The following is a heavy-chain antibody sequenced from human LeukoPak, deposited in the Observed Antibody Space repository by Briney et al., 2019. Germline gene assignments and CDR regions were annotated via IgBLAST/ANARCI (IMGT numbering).Heavy chain of an antibody. Sequence: SETLSLTCTVSGGSISYYYWSWIRQSPGKGLEWIGYIYYNGSTNYNPSLKSRVTISADMSKNQFSLKVTSVTAADTAIYYCARKGGHFDYWGQGTLVTVSS. D-gene: IGHD2-15*01. CDR3: ARKGGHFDY. CDR2: IYYNGST. J-gene: IGHJ4*02. V-gene: IGHV4-59*01. CDR1: GGSISYYY.